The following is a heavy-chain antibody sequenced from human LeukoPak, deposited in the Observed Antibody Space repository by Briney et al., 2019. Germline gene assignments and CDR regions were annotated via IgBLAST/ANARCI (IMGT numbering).Heavy chain of an antibody. CDR2: INHSGST. J-gene: IGHJ6*04. D-gene: IGHD5-12*01. V-gene: IGHV4-34*01. CDR1: GGPFSGYY. Sequence: PSETLSLTCAVYGGPFSGYYWSWIRQPPGKGLEWIGEINHSGSTNYNPSLKSRVTISVDTSKNQFSLKLSSVTAADTAVYYCARGKVAKGYYYYYGMDVRGKGTTVTVSS. CDR3: ARGKVAKGYYYYYGMDV.